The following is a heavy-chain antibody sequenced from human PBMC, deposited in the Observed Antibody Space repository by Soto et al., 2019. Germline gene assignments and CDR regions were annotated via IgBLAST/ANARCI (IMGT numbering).Heavy chain of an antibody. J-gene: IGHJ6*03. CDR1: GFTFSSYA. Sequence: PGGSLRLSCAASGFTFSSYAMSWVRQAPGKGLEWVSAISGSGGSTYYADSVKGRFTISRDNSKNTLYLQMNSLRAEDTAVYYCAKSGHCSGGSCYYYYYYMDVWGKGTTVTVSS. CDR3: AKSGHCSGGSCYYYYYYMDV. CDR2: ISGSGGST. V-gene: IGHV3-23*01. D-gene: IGHD2-15*01.